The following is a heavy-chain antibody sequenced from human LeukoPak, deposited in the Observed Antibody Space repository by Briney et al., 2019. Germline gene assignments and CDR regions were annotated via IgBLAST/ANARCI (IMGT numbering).Heavy chain of an antibody. D-gene: IGHD5-24*01. V-gene: IGHV3-30*18. Sequence: PGGSLRLSCAASRFTFSSYGMHWVRQAPGKGLGWVAVISYDGSNKYYADSVKGRFTVSRDNSKNTLYLQMNSLRAEDTAVYYCAKEGRDGFNYDYWGQGTLVTVSS. CDR1: RFTFSSYG. J-gene: IGHJ4*02. CDR2: ISYDGSNK. CDR3: AKEGRDGFNYDY.